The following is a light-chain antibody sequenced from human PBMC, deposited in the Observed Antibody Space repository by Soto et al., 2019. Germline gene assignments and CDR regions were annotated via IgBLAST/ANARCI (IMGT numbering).Light chain of an antibody. V-gene: IGKV1-5*01. CDR3: QQYNSYPWT. Sequence: DIQMTQSPSTLSASVGDRVTITCRASQSISSWLAWYQQKPGKAPKLLIYDASSLESGVPSRFSRSGSGTEFTPTISSLQPDDFATSYCQQYNSYPWTFGQGTKVEIK. CDR2: DAS. J-gene: IGKJ1*01. CDR1: QSISSW.